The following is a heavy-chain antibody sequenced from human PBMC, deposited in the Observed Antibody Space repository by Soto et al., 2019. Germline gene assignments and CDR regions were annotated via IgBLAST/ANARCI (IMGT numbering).Heavy chain of an antibody. V-gene: IGHV1-3*01. Sequence: QVQLVQSGAEVKKPGASVKVSCKASGYTFTSYAMHWVRQAPGQRLEWMGWINAGNGNTKYSQKCQGRVTITRDTSASTAYMELSSLRSEDTAVYYCARGYDFWSGSPTDVWGKGTTVTVSS. D-gene: IGHD3-3*01. CDR2: INAGNGNT. J-gene: IGHJ6*04. CDR1: GYTFTSYA. CDR3: ARGYDFWSGSPTDV.